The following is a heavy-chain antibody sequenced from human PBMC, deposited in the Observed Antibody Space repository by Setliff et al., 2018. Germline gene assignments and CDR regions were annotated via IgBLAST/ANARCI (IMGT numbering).Heavy chain of an antibody. Sequence: LSLTCTVSGASISSGTYYWAWIRQPPGKGLEWIGRIHYRGTTYSNASLASRLTISVDTAKNQFSLKLTSVTAADTAVYYCARGGGGYHSDFWGPGILVTVSS. J-gene: IGHJ4*02. D-gene: IGHD3-16*01. CDR3: ARGGGGYHSDF. V-gene: IGHV4-39*01. CDR2: IHYRGTT. CDR1: GASISSGTYY.